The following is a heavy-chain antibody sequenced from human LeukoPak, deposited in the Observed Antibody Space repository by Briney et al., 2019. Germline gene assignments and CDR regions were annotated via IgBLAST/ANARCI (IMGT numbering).Heavy chain of an antibody. J-gene: IGHJ4*02. CDR2: IKQDGSEK. CDR1: GFTFSSYL. Sequence: GGSLRLSCAASGFTFSSYLMSWVRQAPGKGLEWVANIKQDGSEKYYVDSVRGRFTISRDNAKNSLYLQMNSLRAEDTAVYYCARDPAYYDSSGYPYYFDYWGQGTLVTVSS. CDR3: ARDPAYYDSSGYPYYFDY. D-gene: IGHD3-22*01. V-gene: IGHV3-7*01.